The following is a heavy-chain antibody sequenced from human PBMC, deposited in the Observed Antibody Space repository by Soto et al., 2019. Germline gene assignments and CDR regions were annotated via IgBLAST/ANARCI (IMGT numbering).Heavy chain of an antibody. V-gene: IGHV3-23*01. Sequence: EVQLLESGGGLVQPGGSLRLSCAASGFTFSSSAMTWVRQAPGKGLEWVSAITGSGGGTYYADSVKGRFTISRDNSKNTLYLQMNSLRAEDTAVYYCAKLSDMYVVVIHCDYWGQGTLVTVSS. D-gene: IGHD3-22*01. CDR2: ITGSGGGT. CDR1: GFTFSSSA. CDR3: AKLSDMYVVVIHCDY. J-gene: IGHJ4*02.